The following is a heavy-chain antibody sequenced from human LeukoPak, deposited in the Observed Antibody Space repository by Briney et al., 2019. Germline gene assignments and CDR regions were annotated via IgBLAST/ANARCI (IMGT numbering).Heavy chain of an antibody. CDR3: ARDGPRTYYDILTGYYTFDP. CDR2: IYHSGST. V-gene: IGHV4-4*02. J-gene: IGHJ5*02. D-gene: IGHD3-9*01. CDR1: GGSISSSNW. Sequence: PSGTLSLTCAVSGGSISSSNWWSWVRQPPGKGLEWIGGIYHSGSTNYNPSLKSRVTISVDKSKNQFSLKLSSVTAADTAVYYCARDGPRTYYDILTGYYTFDPWGQGTLVTVSS.